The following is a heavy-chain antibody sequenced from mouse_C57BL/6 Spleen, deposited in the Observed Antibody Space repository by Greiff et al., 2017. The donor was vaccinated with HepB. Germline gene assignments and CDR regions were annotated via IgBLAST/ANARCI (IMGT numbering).Heavy chain of an antibody. CDR1: GYTFTSYW. V-gene: IGHV1-69*01. D-gene: IGHD2-5*01. Sequence: QVQLQQPGAELVMPGASVKLSCKASGYTFTSYWMHWVKQRPGQGLEWIGEIDPYDSYTNYNQKFKGKSTLTVDKSSSTAYMQRSSLTSEDSAVYYCARGDSNHDDWGQGTTLTVSS. J-gene: IGHJ2*01. CDR3: ARGDSNHDD. CDR2: IDPYDSYT.